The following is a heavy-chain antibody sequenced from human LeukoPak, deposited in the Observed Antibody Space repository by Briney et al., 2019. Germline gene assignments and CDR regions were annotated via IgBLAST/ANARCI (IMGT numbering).Heavy chain of an antibody. CDR2: ISWNSGSI. D-gene: IGHD3-10*01. CDR3: GKGGEASQIRPYYFDY. Sequence: GRSLRLSCAASGFTFDDYAMHWVRQAPGKGLEWASGISWNSGSIGYADSVKGRFTISRDNAKNSLYLQMNSLRTEDTALYYCGKGGEASQIRPYYFDYWGQGTLVTVSS. CDR1: GFTFDDYA. J-gene: IGHJ4*02. V-gene: IGHV3-9*01.